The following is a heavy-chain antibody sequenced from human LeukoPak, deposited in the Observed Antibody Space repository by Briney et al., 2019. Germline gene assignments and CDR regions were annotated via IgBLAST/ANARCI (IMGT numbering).Heavy chain of an antibody. D-gene: IGHD1-26*01. V-gene: IGHV3-15*01. CDR2: IKSKTDGGTT. Sequence: GGSLRLSRAASGFTFSSYSMNWVRQAPGKGLEWVGRIKSKTDGGTTDYAAPVKGRFTISRDDSKNTLYLQMNSLKTEDTAVYYCTPSGSYSYYFDYWGQGTLVTVSS. CDR3: TPSGSYSYYFDY. J-gene: IGHJ4*02. CDR1: GFTFSSYS.